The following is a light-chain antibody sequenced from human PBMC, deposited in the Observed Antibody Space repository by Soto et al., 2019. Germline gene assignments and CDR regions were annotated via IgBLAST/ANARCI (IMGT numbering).Light chain of an antibody. J-gene: IGKJ1*01. CDR3: VQGTHWPRA. Sequence: EVVMTQSPLSLPVTLGQPAAISCRSSQSLVHSDGNTYLNWLQQRPGQSPRRLIYKVSNRDSGVPDRCSGSGSGTDFTLTISRVEAEDIGVYYCVQGTHWPRAFGQGTKVEIK. CDR1: QSLVHSDGNTY. CDR2: KVS. V-gene: IGKV2-30*02.